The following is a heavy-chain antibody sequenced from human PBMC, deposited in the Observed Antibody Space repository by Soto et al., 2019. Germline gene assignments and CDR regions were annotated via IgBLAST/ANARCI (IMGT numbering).Heavy chain of an antibody. CDR3: ARVSVDVPE. Sequence: QLVQSGAEVKKPGASVRVSCKTSGPTFIAYYIHWVRQAPGQGLEWMGCIDPKSGGTTYEQKFLGRVTMTRDTSINTAYMDLNRLTSDDTAVYYCARVSVDVPEWGQGPLITVSS. V-gene: IGHV1-2*02. J-gene: IGHJ4*02. D-gene: IGHD5-12*01. CDR1: GPTFIAYY. CDR2: IDPKSGGT.